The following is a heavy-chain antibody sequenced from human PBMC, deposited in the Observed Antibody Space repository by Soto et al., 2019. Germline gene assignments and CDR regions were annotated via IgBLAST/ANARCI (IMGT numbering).Heavy chain of an antibody. J-gene: IGHJ4*02. Sequence: QVQLQESGPGLMKPSQTLSLTCTVSGDSVSGGDSYWSWIRQPPGKALEWIGYTSFSGYTSYTPSLKSRVTISVDMSNSQFSLRLTSVTAADTAIYYCVRGGNPYHYATSGPGTFDKWGQGTLVSVSS. CDR3: VRGGNPYHYATSGPGTFDK. D-gene: IGHD3-22*01. V-gene: IGHV4-30-4*01. CDR1: GDSVSGGDSY. CDR2: TSFSGYT.